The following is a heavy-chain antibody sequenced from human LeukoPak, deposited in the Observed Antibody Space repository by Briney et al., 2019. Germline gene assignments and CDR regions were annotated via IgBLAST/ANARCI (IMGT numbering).Heavy chain of an antibody. CDR3: ARANYGSGSYYTGI. CDR2: ISAYNGNT. D-gene: IGHD3-10*01. J-gene: IGHJ3*02. CDR1: GYTFTSYG. Sequence: ASVKVSCKASGYTFTSYGISWVRQAPGQGLEWMGWISAYNGNTNYAQKLQGRVTMTTDTSTSTAYMELRSLRSDDTAVYHCARANYGSGSYYTGIWGQGTMVTVSS. V-gene: IGHV1-18*01.